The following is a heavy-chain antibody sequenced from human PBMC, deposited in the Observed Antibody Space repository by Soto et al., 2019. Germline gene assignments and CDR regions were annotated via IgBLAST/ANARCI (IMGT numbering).Heavy chain of an antibody. D-gene: IGHD3-3*01. CDR1: GGSISSVGYY. CDR3: ASDYDFWSGDYSA. CDR2: IYYSGST. V-gene: IGHV4-31*03. Sequence: QVQLQESGPGLVKPSQTLSLTCTVSGGSISSVGYYWSWIRQHPGKGLEWIGYIYYSGSTYYNPSLKSRVTISVDTSKNQFSLKLSSVTAADTAVYYCASDYDFWSGDYSAWGQGTLVTVSS. J-gene: IGHJ5*02.